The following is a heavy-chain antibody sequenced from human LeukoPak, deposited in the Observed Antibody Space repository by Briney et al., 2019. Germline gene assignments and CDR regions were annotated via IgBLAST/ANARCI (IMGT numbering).Heavy chain of an antibody. CDR3: ARDPERDGTMIVVDLRAFDI. CDR2: IYHSGST. V-gene: IGHV4-4*02. D-gene: IGHD3-22*01. J-gene: IGHJ3*02. CDR1: GGSISSSNW. Sequence: SGTLSLTCAVSGGSISSSNWWSWVRQPPGKGLEWIGEIYHSGSTNYNPSLKSRVTISVDKSKNQFSLKLSSVTAADTAVYYCARDPERDGTMIVVDLRAFDIWGQGTMVTVSS.